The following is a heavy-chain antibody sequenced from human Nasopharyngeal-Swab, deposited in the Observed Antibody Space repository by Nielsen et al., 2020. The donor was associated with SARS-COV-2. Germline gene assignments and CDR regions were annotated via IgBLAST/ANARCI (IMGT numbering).Heavy chain of an antibody. CDR3: ARESGVGELLGVSFDY. CDR1: GGTFSSYA. Sequence: SVKVSCRASGGTFSSYAISWVRQAPGQGLEWMGGIIPIFGTANYAQKFQGRVTITADKSTSTAYMELNSLRGEDTAVYYCARESGVGELLGVSFDYWGQGTLVTVSS. J-gene: IGHJ4*02. CDR2: IIPIFGTA. D-gene: IGHD3-10*01. V-gene: IGHV1-69*06.